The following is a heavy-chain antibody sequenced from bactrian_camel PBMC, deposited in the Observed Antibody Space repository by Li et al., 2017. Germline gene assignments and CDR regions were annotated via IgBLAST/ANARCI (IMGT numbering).Heavy chain of an antibody. CDR2: NATDGLT. V-gene: IGHV3S9*01. J-gene: IGHJ4*01. D-gene: IGHD5*01. CDR1: RFTLITCG. Sequence: HVQLVESGGGSVQAGGSLRLACTAPRFTLITCGMDWYRQAAGKSREWVSYNATDGLTSYADSVKGRFTISRDKAVDTVFLQMNSLKPEDTAMYSCQTRTRGGVCKYHGQGTQVTVS.